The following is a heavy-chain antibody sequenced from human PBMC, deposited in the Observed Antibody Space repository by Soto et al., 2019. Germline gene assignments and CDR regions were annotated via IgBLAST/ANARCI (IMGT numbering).Heavy chain of an antibody. CDR1: GFTFSSYA. Sequence: GGSLRLSCAASGFTFSSYAMSWVRQAPGKGLEWVSAISGSGGSTYYADSVKGRFTISRDNSKNTVYLQMNSLRAEDTAVDYCANELQREIQGGYDYWGQGTLVTVSS. V-gene: IGHV3-23*01. CDR2: ISGSGGST. J-gene: IGHJ4*02. CDR3: ANELQREIQGGYDY. D-gene: IGHD1-26*01.